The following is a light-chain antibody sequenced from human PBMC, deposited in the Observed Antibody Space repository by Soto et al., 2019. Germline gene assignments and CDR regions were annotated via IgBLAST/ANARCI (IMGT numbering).Light chain of an antibody. CDR1: QSFSTS. J-gene: IGKJ4*01. CDR2: KAS. Sequence: DIQMTKSPSTLSASVGDRVTITCRASQSFSTSLAWYQQKPGKAPKLLIYKASNLEGGVPSRFSGSGSGTEFNITISSLQPDDFATYYCQQYNTYPLTFGGGTTVEIK. V-gene: IGKV1-5*03. CDR3: QQYNTYPLT.